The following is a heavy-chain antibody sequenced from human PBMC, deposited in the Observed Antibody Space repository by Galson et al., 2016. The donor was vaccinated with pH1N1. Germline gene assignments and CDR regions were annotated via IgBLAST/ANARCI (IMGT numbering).Heavy chain of an antibody. Sequence: SVKVSCTASGYTFTRYYIHWVRQAPGQGLQWMGIIDHGVGTTVYSQRFQGRVTITREMSMSTVYMEVTNLRPEDTAMYYCAQFSRSSGDPAWGQGTLVTVSS. V-gene: IGHV1-46*01. J-gene: IGHJ4*02. D-gene: IGHD3-10*01. CDR3: AQFSRSSGDPA. CDR2: IDHGVGTT. CDR1: GYTFTRYY.